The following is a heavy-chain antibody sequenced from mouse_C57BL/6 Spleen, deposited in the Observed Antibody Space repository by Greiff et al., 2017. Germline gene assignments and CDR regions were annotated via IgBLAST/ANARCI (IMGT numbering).Heavy chain of an antibody. CDR1: GYTFTDYY. J-gene: IGHJ3*01. Sequence: VQLQQSGPELVKPGASVKISCKASGYTFTDYYMNWVKQSHGKSLEWIGVINPNNGGTSYNQKFKGKATLTVDQSSSTAYMELRSLTSEDSAVYYCARREAVSPWFAYWGQGTLVTVSA. V-gene: IGHV1-26*01. CDR2: INPNNGGT. CDR3: ARREAVSPWFAY.